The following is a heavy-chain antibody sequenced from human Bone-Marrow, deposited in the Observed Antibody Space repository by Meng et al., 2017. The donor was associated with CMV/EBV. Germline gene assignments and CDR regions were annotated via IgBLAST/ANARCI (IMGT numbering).Heavy chain of an antibody. J-gene: IGHJ6*02. CDR1: GFTFSSYG. CDR3: AGALNWSGYYVYYYYGMDV. D-gene: IGHD3-3*01. V-gene: IGHV3-33*08. CDR2: IWYDGSNK. Sequence: GESLKISCAASGFTFSSYGMHWVRQAPGKGLEWVAVIWYDGSNKYYADSVKGRFTISRNNSKNTLYLQMNILRAEDTAVYYCAGALNWSGYYVYYYYGMDVWGQGTTVTVSS.